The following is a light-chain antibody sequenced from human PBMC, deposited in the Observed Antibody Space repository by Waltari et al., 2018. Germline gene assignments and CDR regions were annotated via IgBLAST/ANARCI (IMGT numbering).Light chain of an antibody. CDR3: QHGYGTPLT. J-gene: IGKJ4*01. Sequence: DIQMTQSPSSLSASVGDRVTITCRASENVNNYLNWYQQKPGKAPKLLIYKASTLQSGVPSRFSGSVSVTDYTFIICILQAEDVATYCCQHGYGTPLTFGGGTKVEIK. CDR2: KAS. V-gene: IGKV1-39*01. CDR1: ENVNNY.